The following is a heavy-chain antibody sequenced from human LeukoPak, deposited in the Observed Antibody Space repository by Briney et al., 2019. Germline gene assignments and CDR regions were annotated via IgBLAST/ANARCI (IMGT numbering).Heavy chain of an antibody. CDR1: GYTFTGYY. J-gene: IGHJ3*02. D-gene: IGHD2-2*01. CDR2: INPNSGGT. V-gene: IGHV1-2*02. CDR3: ARYVYCSSTGRYVKNAFDI. Sequence: ASVKVSCKASGYTFTGYYMHWVRQAPGQGLEWMGWINPNSGGTNYAQKFQGRVTMTRDTSISTAYMELSRLRSDDTAVYYCARYVYCSSTGRYVKNAFDIWGQGTMVTVSS.